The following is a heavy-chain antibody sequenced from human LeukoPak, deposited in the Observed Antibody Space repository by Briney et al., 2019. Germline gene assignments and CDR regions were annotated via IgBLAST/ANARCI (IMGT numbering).Heavy chain of an antibody. CDR1: RGSLSSSSYY. Sequence: PSETLSLTSTLSRGSLSSSSYYWGWIRQPPRKWLEWIGIIYDSGSTYYSPSLKSRVTISADMSKNQFSLKLSSVTAADTAVYYCARGSPLYSGAAGGGVLDYWGQGTLVTVSS. J-gene: IGHJ4*02. CDR2: IYDSGST. V-gene: IGHV4-39*01. CDR3: ARGSPLYSGAAGGGVLDY. D-gene: IGHD6-25*01.